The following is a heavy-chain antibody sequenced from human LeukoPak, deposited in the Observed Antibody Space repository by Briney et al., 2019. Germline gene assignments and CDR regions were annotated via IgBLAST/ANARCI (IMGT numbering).Heavy chain of an antibody. Sequence: GGSLRLSCAASGFTFSNNAMSWVRQAPGKGLEWVSGISSGGDSTSYADSVKGRFTISRDNSRNTLYLQMNSLRAEDTAIYYCAKDAPYVDMATMVKAYFFDYWGQGTLVTVST. CDR1: GFTFSNNA. CDR2: ISSGGDST. CDR3: AKDAPYVDMATMVKAYFFDY. J-gene: IGHJ4*02. D-gene: IGHD5-24*01. V-gene: IGHV3-23*01.